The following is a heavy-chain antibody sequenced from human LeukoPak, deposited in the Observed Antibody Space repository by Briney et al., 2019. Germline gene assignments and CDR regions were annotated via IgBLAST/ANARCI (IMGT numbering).Heavy chain of an antibody. CDR3: ARDSIAAAGLYFDY. V-gene: IGHV1-2*02. CDR2: IDPNSGGT. D-gene: IGHD6-13*01. Sequence: ASVKVSSKASGYTFTGYCMHWVRQAPGQGLEWMGWIDPNSGGTRYAQKFQGRVTMTRDTSISAAYMELSRLTSDDTAVYYCARDSIAAAGLYFDYWGQGTLVTVSS. CDR1: GYTFTGYC. J-gene: IGHJ4*02.